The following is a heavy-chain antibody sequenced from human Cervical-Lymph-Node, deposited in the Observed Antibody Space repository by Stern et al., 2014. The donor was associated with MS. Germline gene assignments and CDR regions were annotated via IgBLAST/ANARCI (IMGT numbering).Heavy chain of an antibody. CDR3: ARGGSYSTGTHVADY. CDR1: GGTFSSYA. J-gene: IGHJ4*02. CDR2: IIPILGIA. D-gene: IGHD1-26*01. Sequence: VQLVESGAEVKKPGSSVKVSCKASGGTFSSYAISWVRQAPGQGLEWMGRIIPILGIANYAQKFQGRVTITADKSTSTAYMELSSLRSEDTAVYYCARGGSYSTGTHVADYWGQGTLVTVSS. V-gene: IGHV1-69*09.